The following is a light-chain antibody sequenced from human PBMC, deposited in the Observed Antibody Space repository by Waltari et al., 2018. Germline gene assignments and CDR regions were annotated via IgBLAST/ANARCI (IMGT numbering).Light chain of an antibody. CDR1: QSISSW. J-gene: IGKJ2*01. CDR3: QQYDSYPYT. Sequence: DIQMTQSPSPLSASVGERVTITCRASQSISSWLAWYQQKPGRAPKLLIYKASTLESGVPSRFSGSGSGTEFTLTISSLQSDDFATYYCQQYDSYPYTFGQGTKLEIK. CDR2: KAS. V-gene: IGKV1-5*03.